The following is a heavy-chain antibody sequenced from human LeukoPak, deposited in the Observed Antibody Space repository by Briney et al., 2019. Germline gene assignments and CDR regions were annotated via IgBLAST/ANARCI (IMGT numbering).Heavy chain of an antibody. Sequence: ASVKVSCKTSGYSFTTYGIAWVRRAPGQRPEWLGWVSTSSDAKNAAETIQGRVTMTTDASTATAYMELRSLRYDDTAVYYCVRDETIAAAPAYWGRGTLITVSS. J-gene: IGHJ4*02. CDR2: VSTSSDAK. CDR1: GYSFTTYG. CDR3: VRDETIAAAPAY. D-gene: IGHD5-24*01. V-gene: IGHV1-18*01.